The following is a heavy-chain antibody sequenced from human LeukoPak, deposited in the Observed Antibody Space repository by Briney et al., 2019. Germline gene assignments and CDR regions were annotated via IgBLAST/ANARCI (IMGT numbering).Heavy chain of an antibody. D-gene: IGHD2-15*01. V-gene: IGHV3-23*01. CDR2: VSNNGGYT. Sequence: GGSLRLSCAASGFTFSSSAMSWVRQAPGKGQEWVSAVSNNGGYTYYADSVQGRFTISRDNSKSTLCLQMNSLRAEDTAVYYCAKQLGYCSDGSCYFPYWGQGTLVTVSS. J-gene: IGHJ4*02. CDR3: AKQLGYCSDGSCYFPY. CDR1: GFTFSSSA.